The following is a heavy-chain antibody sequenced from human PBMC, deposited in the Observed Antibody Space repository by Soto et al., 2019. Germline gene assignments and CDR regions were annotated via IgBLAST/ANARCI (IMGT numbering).Heavy chain of an antibody. V-gene: IGHV3-23*01. Sequence: EVQLLESGGGLVRPGGSLRLACTASGVGCSGYAFTWVRQAPGKGLQWVSGIIGGGDKTYYSDSVRGRFTNSGDNSKQPLDLHMTLMRAEDTAIYYCAKSTYYDLLTAYDDLDIWGQGTMVTVSS. CDR3: AKSTYYDLLTAYDDLDI. CDR1: GVGCSGYA. J-gene: IGHJ3*02. D-gene: IGHD3-9*01. CDR2: IIGGGDKT.